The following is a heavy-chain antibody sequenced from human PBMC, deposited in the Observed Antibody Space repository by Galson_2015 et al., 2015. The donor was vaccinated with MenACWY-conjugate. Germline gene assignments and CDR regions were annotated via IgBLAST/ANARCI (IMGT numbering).Heavy chain of an antibody. J-gene: IGHJ4*02. CDR1: GSTFSSYA. CDR2: ISGSGGST. V-gene: IGHV3-23*01. CDR3: ANNFNGVGASMLY. D-gene: IGHD1-26*01. Sequence: SLRLSCAASGSTFSSYAMSWVRQAPGKGLEWVSSISGSGGSTYYADSVKGRFTISRDNSKNTLYLQMNSLRAEDTAVYYCANNFNGVGASMLYWGQGILVTVSS.